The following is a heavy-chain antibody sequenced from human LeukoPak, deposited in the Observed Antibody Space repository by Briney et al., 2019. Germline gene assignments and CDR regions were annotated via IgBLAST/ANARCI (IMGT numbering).Heavy chain of an antibody. CDR2: IGTSGSIM. J-gene: IGHJ4*02. D-gene: IGHD3-22*01. CDR1: GFIFSRYE. CDR3: ARREFYDTSGYLFDY. Sequence: GGSLRLSCVASGFIFSRYEMNWVRQAPGKGLEWLSYIGTSGSIMSYADSVKGRFTISRDNAENSLYLQMNSLRAEDTAVYYCARREFYDTSGYLFDYWGQGTLVTVSS. V-gene: IGHV3-48*03.